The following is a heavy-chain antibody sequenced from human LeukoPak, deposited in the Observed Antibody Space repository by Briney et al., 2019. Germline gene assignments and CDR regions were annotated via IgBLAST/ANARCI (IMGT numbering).Heavy chain of an antibody. Sequence: SETLSLTCAVYGGSFSGYYWSWIRQPPGKGLEWIGEINHSGSTNYNPSLKSRVTISVDTSKNQSSLKLSSVTAADTAVYYCARGSMGYDYVWGSYRYYYFDYWGQGTLVTVSS. J-gene: IGHJ4*02. CDR2: INHSGST. D-gene: IGHD3-16*02. CDR1: GGSFSGYY. V-gene: IGHV4-34*01. CDR3: ARGSMGYDYVWGSYRYYYFDY.